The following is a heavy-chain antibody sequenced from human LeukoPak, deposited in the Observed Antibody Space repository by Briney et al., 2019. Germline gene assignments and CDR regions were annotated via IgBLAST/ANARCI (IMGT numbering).Heavy chain of an antibody. Sequence: GRTLRLSCAASGFTFSSYGMHWVRQAPGKGLEWVAVIWYDGSNKYYADSVKGRFTISRDNAKNSLYLQMNSLRAEDTAVYYCARNGDPGWPAFDYWGQGTLVTVSS. CDR1: GFTFSSYG. V-gene: IGHV3-33*01. CDR3: ARNGDPGWPAFDY. D-gene: IGHD4-17*01. J-gene: IGHJ4*02. CDR2: IWYDGSNK.